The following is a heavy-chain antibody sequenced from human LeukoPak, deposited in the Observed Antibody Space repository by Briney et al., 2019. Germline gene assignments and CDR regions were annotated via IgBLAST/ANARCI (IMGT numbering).Heavy chain of an antibody. Sequence: SETLSLTCTVSGGSISSYYWSWIRQPPGKGLEWIGYIYYSGSTNYNPSLKSRVTISVDTSKNQFSLKLSSVTAADTAVYYCARDSMTIPYAMDVWGQGTTVTVSS. CDR3: ARDSMTIPYAMDV. J-gene: IGHJ6*02. V-gene: IGHV4-59*01. D-gene: IGHD2-2*02. CDR1: GGSISSYY. CDR2: IYYSGST.